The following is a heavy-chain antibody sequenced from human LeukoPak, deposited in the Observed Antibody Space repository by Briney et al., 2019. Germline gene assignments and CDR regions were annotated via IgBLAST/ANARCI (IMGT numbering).Heavy chain of an antibody. J-gene: IGHJ6*02. CDR3: ARDHYYDYYYGMDV. CDR2: ISAYNGNT. D-gene: IGHD3-10*01. Sequence: GASVKVSCKASGYTFTSYGISWVRQAPGQGLEWIGWISAYNGNTNYAQKLQGRVTMTTDTSTSTAYMELRSLRSDDTAVYYCARDHYYDYYYGMDVWGQGTTVTVSS. CDR1: GYTFTSYG. V-gene: IGHV1-18*01.